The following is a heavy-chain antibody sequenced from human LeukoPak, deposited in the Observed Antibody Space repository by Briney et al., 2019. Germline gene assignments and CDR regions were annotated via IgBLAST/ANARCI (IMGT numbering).Heavy chain of an antibody. J-gene: IGHJ4*02. Sequence: GASVKVSCKASGYTFTSYDIHWVRQATGQGLEWMGWINPNSGGTNYAQKFQGRVTMTRDTSISTAYMELSRLRSDDTAVYYCARDDSSGYYPFDYWGQGTLVTVSS. D-gene: IGHD3-22*01. CDR2: INPNSGGT. CDR1: GYTFTSYD. CDR3: ARDDSSGYYPFDY. V-gene: IGHV1-2*02.